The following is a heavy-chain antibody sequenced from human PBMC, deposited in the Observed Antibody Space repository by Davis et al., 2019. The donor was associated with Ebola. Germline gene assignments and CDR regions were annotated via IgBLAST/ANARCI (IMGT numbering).Heavy chain of an antibody. J-gene: IGHJ5*02. D-gene: IGHD4-23*01. V-gene: IGHV3-15*01. CDR1: GFTFSNAW. CDR2: IKSKTDGGTT. CDR3: ARVGGNSVGGWFDP. Sequence: PGGSLRLSCAASGFTFSNAWMSWVRQAPGKGLEWVGRIKSKTDGGTTDYAAPVKGRFTISRDDSKNTLYLQMNSLRAEDTAVYYCARVGGNSVGGWFDPWGQGTLVTVSS.